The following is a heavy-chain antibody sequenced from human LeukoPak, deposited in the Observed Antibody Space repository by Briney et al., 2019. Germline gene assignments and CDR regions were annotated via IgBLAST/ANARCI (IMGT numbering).Heavy chain of an antibody. V-gene: IGHV3-53*05. CDR1: GFTVSNNY. D-gene: IGHD3-22*01. J-gene: IGHJ5*02. Sequence: GGSLRLSCAASGFTVSNNYMTWVRQAPGKGLEWVSLIYSAGSTYYADSVKGRFTISRDNAKNSLYLQMNSLRAEDTALYYCAKDPGHYYDSSGYLNWFDPWGQGTLVTVSS. CDR3: AKDPGHYYDSSGYLNWFDP. CDR2: IYSAGST.